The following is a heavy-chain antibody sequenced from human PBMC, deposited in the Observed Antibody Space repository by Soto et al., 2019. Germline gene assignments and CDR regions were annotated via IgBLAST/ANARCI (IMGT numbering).Heavy chain of an antibody. CDR1: GFTFSSYA. J-gene: IGHJ6*02. V-gene: IGHV3-23*01. CDR2: ISGSGGST. CDR3: AKDNGGGTMVRGVITTYYYYGMDV. Sequence: GGSLRLSCAASGFTFSSYAMSWVRQAPGKGLEWVSAISGSGGSTYYADSVKGRFTISRDNSKNTLYLQMNSLRAEDTAVYYCAKDNGGGTMVRGVITTYYYYGMDVWGQGTTVTVSS. D-gene: IGHD3-10*01.